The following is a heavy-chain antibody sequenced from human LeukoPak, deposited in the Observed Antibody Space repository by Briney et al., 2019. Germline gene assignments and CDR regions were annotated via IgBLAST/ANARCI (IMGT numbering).Heavy chain of an antibody. J-gene: IGHJ4*02. D-gene: IGHD3/OR15-3a*01. CDR1: GFTFSSYA. CDR3: ARAAKRWFFRSCFDY. V-gene: IGHV3-30-3*01. Sequence: GGPLRLSCAASGFTFSSYAMPWVRQAPGKGLEWVAVISYDGSNKYYADSVKGRFTISRDNSKNTLYLQMNSLRAEDTAVYYCARAAKRWFFRSCFDYWGQGTLVTVSS. CDR2: ISYDGSNK.